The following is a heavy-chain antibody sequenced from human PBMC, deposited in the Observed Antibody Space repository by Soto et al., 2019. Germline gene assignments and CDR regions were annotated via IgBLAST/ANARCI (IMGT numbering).Heavy chain of an antibody. CDR2: IKSKTDGGTT. CDR1: GFTFSNAW. V-gene: IGHV3-15*07. J-gene: IGHJ6*02. CDR3: TWRPRAYYYGMDF. Sequence: EVQLVESGGGLVKPGGSLRLSCAASGFTFSNAWMNWVRRAPGKGLEWVGRIKSKTDGGTTDYAAPVKGRFTISRDDSKNTLYLQMNSLKTEDTAVYYCTWRPRAYYYGMDFWGQGTTVTVSS. D-gene: IGHD6-25*01.